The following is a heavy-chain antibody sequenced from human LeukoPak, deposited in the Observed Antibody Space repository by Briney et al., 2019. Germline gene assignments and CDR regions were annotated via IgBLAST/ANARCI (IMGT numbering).Heavy chain of an antibody. V-gene: IGHV5-51*01. CDR1: GYTFSNNW. Sequence: GESLKISCKCSGYTFSNNWIGWVRQMPGKGLEWMGIIYPGDSDTRYSPSFQGQVTISVDESINTAYLQWSSLEASDTAMYYCARQYGRPFDYWGQGTLVTVSS. CDR2: IYPGDSDT. D-gene: IGHD4-17*01. J-gene: IGHJ4*02. CDR3: ARQYGRPFDY.